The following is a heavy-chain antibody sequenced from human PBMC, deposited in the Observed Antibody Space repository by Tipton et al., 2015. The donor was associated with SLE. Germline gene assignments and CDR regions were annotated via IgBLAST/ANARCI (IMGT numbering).Heavy chain of an antibody. CDR2: INHSGST. J-gene: IGHJ3*02. V-gene: IGHV4-34*01. CDR1: GGSFTGYY. CDR3: ARGLDWGFDVAFDI. D-gene: IGHD3-9*01. Sequence: TLSLTCAVYGGSFTGYYWSWIRQPPGKGLEWIGEINHSGSTNYNPSLKSRVTISLDTSKKQFSLKLSSVTAADTAVYYCARGLDWGFDVAFDIWGQGTMVTVSS.